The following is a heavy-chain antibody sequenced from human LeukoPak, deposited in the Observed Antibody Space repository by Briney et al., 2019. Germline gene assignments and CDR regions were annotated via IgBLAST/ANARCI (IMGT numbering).Heavy chain of an antibody. CDR3: AKDRPAPGRYCSSTSCFPFDS. CDR2: ISGSGGST. Sequence: PGGSLRLSCVASGFTFSSYAMSWVRQAPGKGLEWVSGISGSGGSTYYADSVKGRFTISRDNTKNTLYLQMNSLRAEDTAVYYCAKDRPAPGRYCSSTSCFPFDSWGQGTLVTVSS. CDR1: GFTFSSYA. J-gene: IGHJ5*01. V-gene: IGHV3-23*01. D-gene: IGHD2-2*01.